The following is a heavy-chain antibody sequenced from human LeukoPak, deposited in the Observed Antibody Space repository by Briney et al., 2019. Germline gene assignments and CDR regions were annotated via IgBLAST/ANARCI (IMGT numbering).Heavy chain of an antibody. CDR1: GGSFSGYY. CDR3: ARAPPRKYIAARRSWDNWFDP. CDR2: INHSGST. V-gene: IGHV4-34*01. J-gene: IGHJ5*02. D-gene: IGHD6-6*01. Sequence: SETLSLTCAVYGGSFSGYYWSWIRQPPGKGLEWIGEINHSGSTNHNPSLKSRVTISVDTSKNQFSLKLSSVTATDTAVYYCARAPPRKYIAARRSWDNWFDPWGQGTLVTVSS.